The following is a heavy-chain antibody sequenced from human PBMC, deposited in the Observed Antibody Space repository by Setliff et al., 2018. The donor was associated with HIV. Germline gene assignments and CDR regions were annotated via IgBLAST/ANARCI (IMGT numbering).Heavy chain of an antibody. CDR2: INHSGST. V-gene: IGHV4-34*01. J-gene: IGHJ4*01. CDR3: ARGRDYTGSWFRPFYLDF. D-gene: IGHD3-3*01. CDR1: GGSFSGYY. Sequence: SETLSLTCAVYGGSFSGYYWSWIRQSPGKGLEWLGEINHSGSTAYNLALESRVSMSIDTSKNQFSLKLTSVTAADTAIYYCARGRDYTGSWFRPFYLDFWGHGNLVTVS.